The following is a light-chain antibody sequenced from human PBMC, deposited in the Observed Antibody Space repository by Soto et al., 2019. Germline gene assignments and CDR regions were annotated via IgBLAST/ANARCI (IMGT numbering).Light chain of an antibody. J-gene: IGLJ3*02. CDR1: SSDVGGYNY. CDR2: EVS. CDR3: SSYAGSNNLL. V-gene: IGLV2-8*01. Sequence: QSALTQPPSASGSPGQSVTISCTGTSSDVGGYNYVSWYQQHPGKAPKLMIYEVSKRPSGVPDRFSGSKSGNTASLTGSGLQAEDEADYYCSSYAGSNNLLFGGGTQLTVL.